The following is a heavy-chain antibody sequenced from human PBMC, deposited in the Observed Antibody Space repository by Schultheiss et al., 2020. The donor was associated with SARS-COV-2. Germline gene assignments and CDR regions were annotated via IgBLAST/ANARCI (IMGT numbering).Heavy chain of an antibody. D-gene: IGHD2-2*02. CDR1: GYTFTTYD. J-gene: IGHJ4*02. CDR2: MNPNSGNT. CDR3: ARSCGSSGCCYIDY. V-gene: IGHV1-8*03. Sequence: ASVKVSCKASGYTFTTYDMNWVRQAPGQGLEWMGWMNPNSGNTGYAQKFQGRVTITRNTSISTAYMELSSLRSEDTAVYYCARSCGSSGCCYIDYWGQGTLVTVSS.